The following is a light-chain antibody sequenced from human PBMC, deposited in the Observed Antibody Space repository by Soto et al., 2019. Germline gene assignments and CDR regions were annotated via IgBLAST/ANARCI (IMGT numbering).Light chain of an antibody. V-gene: IGKV4-1*01. CDR2: WAS. J-gene: IGKJ4*01. CDR3: QQYYSTPLT. CDR1: QTVLYSSNNENY. Sequence: DIVMTQSLDSLAVSLGARATINCNSSQTVLYSSNNENYLACYQQKPGQPPNLLIYWASTRESGVPDRFSGSGSGTDFTLTISSLQAEDVPVYYCQQYYSTPLTFGGGTKVDIK.